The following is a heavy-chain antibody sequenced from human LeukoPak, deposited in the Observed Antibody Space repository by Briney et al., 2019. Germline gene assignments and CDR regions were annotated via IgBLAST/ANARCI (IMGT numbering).Heavy chain of an antibody. D-gene: IGHD1-26*01. V-gene: IGHV3-23*01. CDR1: GFTLRKHV. CDR3: AKDRGMVGASVRAFDY. CDR2: ISGSVETT. Sequence: GGSLRVSCAASGFTLRKHVMNWVRQALGEGLGCVSVISGSVETTYYADSVKGRVTISRDNSQNTLYLQMSTLRGEDTALYYCAKDRGMVGASVRAFDYWGEGTLVTVSS. J-gene: IGHJ4*02.